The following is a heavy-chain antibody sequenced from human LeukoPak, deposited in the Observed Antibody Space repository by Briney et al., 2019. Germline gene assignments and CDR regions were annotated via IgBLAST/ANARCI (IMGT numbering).Heavy chain of an antibody. CDR1: GYTFTSYG. CDR2: ISAYNGNT. J-gene: IGHJ4*02. D-gene: IGHD6-6*01. CDR3: ARALQLVSHSDY. Sequence: VASVKVSCKASGYTFTSYGIGWVRQAPGQGLEWMGWISAYNGNTNYAQKLQGRVTMTTDTSTSTAYMELRSLRSDDTAVYYCARALQLVSHSDYWGQGTLVTVSS. V-gene: IGHV1-18*01.